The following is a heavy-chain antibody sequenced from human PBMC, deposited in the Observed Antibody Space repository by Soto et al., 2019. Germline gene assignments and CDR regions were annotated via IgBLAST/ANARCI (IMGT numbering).Heavy chain of an antibody. V-gene: IGHV4-59*01. CDR3: ARDGGDSSVYYYNWFAP. J-gene: IGHJ5*02. CDR1: GGSISSYY. D-gene: IGHD3-22*01. Sequence: SETLSLTCTVSGGSISSYYWSWIRQPPGKGLEWIGYIYYSGSTNYNPSLKSRVTISVDTSKNQFSLKLSSVTAADTAVYYCARDGGDSSVYYYNWFAPGGRGTLVTVSS. CDR2: IYYSGST.